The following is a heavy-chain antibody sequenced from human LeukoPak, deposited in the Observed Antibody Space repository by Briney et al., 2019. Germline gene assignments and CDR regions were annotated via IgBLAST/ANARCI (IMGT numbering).Heavy chain of an antibody. V-gene: IGHV3-7*01. Sequence: PGGSLRLSCVASGVNFGNYWMSWVRQAPGKGLEFVGNIEDDGTEQNYVDSVKGRFTISRDNVKNSLYLQMNSLRVEDTAVYYCARDIIRGQSDFDYWGQGILVTVSS. CDR2: IEDDGTEQ. CDR1: GVNFGNYW. CDR3: ARDIIRGQSDFDY. J-gene: IGHJ4*02. D-gene: IGHD5-12*01.